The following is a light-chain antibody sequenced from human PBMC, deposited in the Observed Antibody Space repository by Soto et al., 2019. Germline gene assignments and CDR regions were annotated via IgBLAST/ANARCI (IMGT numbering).Light chain of an antibody. V-gene: IGLV1-47*01. Sequence: QSVLTQPPSASGTPGQRVTISCSGSSSNIGSNYVYWYQQLPGTAPKLLIYRNNQRPSGVPDRFSGSKSGTSASLASSGLRSEDEADYYCAAWDDSLSGGVFGGGTKVTVL. CDR3: AAWDDSLSGGV. CDR2: RNN. J-gene: IGLJ3*02. CDR1: SSNIGSNY.